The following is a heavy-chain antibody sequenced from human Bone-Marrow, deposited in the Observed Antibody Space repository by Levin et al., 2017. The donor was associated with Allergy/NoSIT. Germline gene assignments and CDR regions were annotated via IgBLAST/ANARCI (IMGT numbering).Heavy chain of an antibody. Sequence: SVKVSCKASGGTFSSYTISWVRQAPGQGLEWMGRIIPILGIANYAQKFQGRVTITADKSTSTAYMELSSLRSEDTAVYYCARQAYCSSTSCYPGGNWFDPWGQGTLVTVSS. D-gene: IGHD2-2*01. CDR2: IIPILGIA. J-gene: IGHJ5*02. CDR3: ARQAYCSSTSCYPGGNWFDP. CDR1: GGTFSSYT. V-gene: IGHV1-69*02.